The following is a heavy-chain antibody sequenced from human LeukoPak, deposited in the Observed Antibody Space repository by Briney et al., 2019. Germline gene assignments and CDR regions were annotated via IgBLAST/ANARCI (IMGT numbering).Heavy chain of an antibody. CDR2: INAGNGNT. D-gene: IGHD2-2*01. Sequence: GGSLRLSCAASGFTFSSYAMHWVRQAPGKGLEWMGWINAGNGNTKYSQKFQGRVTITRDTSASTAYMELSSLRSEDTAVYYCARAPTVGYCSSTSCLGYFDLWGRGTLVTVSS. V-gene: IGHV1-3*01. CDR3: ARAPTVGYCSSTSCLGYFDL. CDR1: GFTFSSYA. J-gene: IGHJ2*01.